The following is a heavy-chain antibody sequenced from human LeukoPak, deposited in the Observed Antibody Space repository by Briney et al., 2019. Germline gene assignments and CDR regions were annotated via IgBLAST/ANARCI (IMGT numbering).Heavy chain of an antibody. V-gene: IGHV3-13*01. J-gene: IGHJ6*03. CDR2: IGSAGDT. CDR1: GFTFSPYD. CDR3: ARALTPKMGTKGFYYMDV. D-gene: IGHD1-1*01. Sequence: GGSLRLSCAASGFTFSPYDMHWVRQPTGKGLEWVSAIGSAGDTYYPGSVKGRFTISRENAKNSLYLQMNSLRAGDTAVYYCARALTPKMGTKGFYYMDVWGKGTTVTVSS.